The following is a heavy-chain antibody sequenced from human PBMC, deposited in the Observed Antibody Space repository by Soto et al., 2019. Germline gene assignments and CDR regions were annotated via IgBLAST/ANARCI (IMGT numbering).Heavy chain of an antibody. V-gene: IGHV1-69*13. CDR2: IIPIFGTA. CDR1: GGTFSSYA. Sequence: SVKVACKASGGTFSSYAISCVRQAPGQGLEWMGGIIPIFGTANYAQKFQGRVTITADESTSTAYMELSSLRSEDTAVYYCARGPRIAAPLAYWVQGTLVTVSS. D-gene: IGHD6-13*01. J-gene: IGHJ4*02. CDR3: ARGPRIAAPLAY.